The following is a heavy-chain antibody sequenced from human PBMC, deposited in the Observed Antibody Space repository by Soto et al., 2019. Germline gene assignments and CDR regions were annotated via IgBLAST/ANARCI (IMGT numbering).Heavy chain of an antibody. CDR2: MDPGATT. CDR3: AREESRTGRGWMAY. Sequence: QVQLQESGPGLVKPSGTLSLTCTVASGSLSTNHWWSWVRQSPGKGLEWIGEMDPGATTNTSPSCQRRVTLAVDRAKNQFSLNLNSVTAAATAVSYCAREESRTGRGWMAYWGQGVRVTVSS. CDR1: SGSLSTNHW. J-gene: IGHJ4*02. D-gene: IGHD5-12*01. V-gene: IGHV4-4*02.